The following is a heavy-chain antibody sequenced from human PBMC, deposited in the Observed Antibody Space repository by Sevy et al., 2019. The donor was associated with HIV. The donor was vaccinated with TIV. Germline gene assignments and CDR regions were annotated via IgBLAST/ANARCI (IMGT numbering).Heavy chain of an antibody. CDR3: VRAIGAAGSY. CDR2: IGTAGDT. J-gene: IGHJ4*02. CDR1: GFTFSSYD. Sequence: GGSLRLSCAASGFTFSSYDMHWVRQATGKGLEWVSAIGTAGDTYYPGSVKGRFTISRDNVKNSVYLQMNSLRAEDAALYYCVRAIGAAGSYWGLGTLVTVSS. V-gene: IGHV3-13*01. D-gene: IGHD6-13*01.